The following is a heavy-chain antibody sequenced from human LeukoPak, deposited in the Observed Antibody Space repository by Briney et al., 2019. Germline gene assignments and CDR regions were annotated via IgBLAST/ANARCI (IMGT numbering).Heavy chain of an antibody. CDR3: ARHGSRVMATIEDS. CDR2: IYYDGSA. Sequence: SEALSPTSTVSAGSITISSHYWGWIRHPPGHGLQWIGLIYYDGSAYYNLYLKSRLTISIDTSKSQFSLQLSSVTAADTAVYYCARHGSRVMATIEDSWGQGTLVIVSS. V-gene: IGHV4-39*01. D-gene: IGHD5-12*01. CDR1: AGSITISSHY. J-gene: IGHJ4*02.